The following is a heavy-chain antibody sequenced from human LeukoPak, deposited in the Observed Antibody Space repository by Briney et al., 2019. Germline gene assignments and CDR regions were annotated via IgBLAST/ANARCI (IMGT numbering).Heavy chain of an antibody. V-gene: IGHV1-3*01. CDR2: INGDNGNT. CDR3: ARSSSGTYHY. CDR1: GYNFPSYT. Sequence: GASVKVSCKTSGYNFPSYTMHWLRQAPGQSPEWMGSINGDNGNTKYSEKFQDRVTFTRDTSASSAYMELSSLSSEDTAVYYCARSSSGTYHYWGQGTLVTVSS. D-gene: IGHD3-10*01. J-gene: IGHJ4*02.